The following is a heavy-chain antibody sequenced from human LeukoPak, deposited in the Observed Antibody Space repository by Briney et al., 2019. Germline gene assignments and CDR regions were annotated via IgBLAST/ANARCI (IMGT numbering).Heavy chain of an antibody. CDR3: AKDRRRDDVLTGSFSD. Sequence: GGSLRLSCAASAFTFSSYNMNWVRQAPGKGLEWVSSISSSSSYIYYAGSVKGRFTISRDNAKNSLYLQMNSLRAEDTAVYNCAKDRRRDDVLTGSFSDWGQGTLVTVSS. CDR2: ISSSSSYI. V-gene: IGHV3-21*01. CDR1: AFTFSSYN. J-gene: IGHJ4*02. D-gene: IGHD3-9*01.